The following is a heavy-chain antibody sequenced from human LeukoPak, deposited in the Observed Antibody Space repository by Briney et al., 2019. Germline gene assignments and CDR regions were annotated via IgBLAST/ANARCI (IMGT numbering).Heavy chain of an antibody. CDR1: GGSFSGYY. J-gene: IGHJ4*02. D-gene: IGHD6-13*01. CDR2: INHSRST. Sequence: SETLSLTCAVYGGSFSGYYWSWIRQPPGKGLEWIGEINHSRSTNYNPSLKSRVTISVDTSKNQFSLKLSSVTAADTAVYYCARLPIEPQPTIAAAGWVDYWGQGTLVTVSS. CDR3: ARLPIEPQPTIAAAGWVDY. V-gene: IGHV4-34*01.